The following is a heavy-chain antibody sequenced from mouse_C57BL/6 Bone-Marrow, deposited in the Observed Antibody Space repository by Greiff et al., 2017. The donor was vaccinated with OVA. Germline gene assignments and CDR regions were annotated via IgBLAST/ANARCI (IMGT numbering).Heavy chain of an antibody. J-gene: IGHJ3*01. CDR3: ARGGARDGYPGWFAY. V-gene: IGHV1-72*01. D-gene: IGHD2-3*01. CDR2: IDPNRGGT. Sequence: QVQLQQPGAELVKPGASVKLSCKASGYTFTSYWMHWVKQRPGRGLEWIGRIDPNRGGTKYNEKFKSKATLTVDKPSSTAYMQLSSLTAEDSAVYYGARGGARDGYPGWFAYWGQWTLVTVSA. CDR1: GYTFTSYW.